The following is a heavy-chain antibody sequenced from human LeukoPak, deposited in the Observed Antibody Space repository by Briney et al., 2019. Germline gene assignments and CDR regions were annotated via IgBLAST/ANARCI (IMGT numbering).Heavy chain of an antibody. V-gene: IGHV3-73*01. D-gene: IGHD1-26*01. J-gene: IGHJ6*02. CDR2: IRNKANNYAT. CDR3: VRGAASGSYYGLGV. CDR1: GFTFSDST. Sequence: GGSLRLSCAASGFTFSDSTMHWVRQASGKGLEWVGRIRNKANNYATAYATSVKGRFTLSRDDSKNTAYLQMNSLKTEDTALYYCVRGAASGSYYGLGVWGQGATVTVS.